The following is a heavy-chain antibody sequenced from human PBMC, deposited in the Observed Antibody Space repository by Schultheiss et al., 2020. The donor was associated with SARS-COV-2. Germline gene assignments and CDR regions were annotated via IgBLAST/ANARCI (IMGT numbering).Heavy chain of an antibody. V-gene: IGHV3-23*01. CDR1: GFTFSNYT. J-gene: IGHJ4*02. Sequence: GGSLRLSCAASGFTFSNYTMNWVRQAPGKGLEWVSVISGSGGSTYYADSVKGRFTISRDNSKNTLYLQMNSLRAEDTAVYYCAKVNWYYYDSSGYYYFDYWGQGTLVTVSS. CDR3: AKVNWYYYDSSGYYYFDY. CDR2: ISGSGGST. D-gene: IGHD3-22*01.